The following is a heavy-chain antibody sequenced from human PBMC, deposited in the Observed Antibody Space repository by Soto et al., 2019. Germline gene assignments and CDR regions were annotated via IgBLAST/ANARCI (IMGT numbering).Heavy chain of an antibody. CDR2: ISSSSSTI. J-gene: IGHJ3*02. V-gene: IGHV3-48*01. CDR1: GFTFSSYS. D-gene: IGHD5-12*01. Sequence: GGSLRLSCAASGFTFSSYSMNWVRQAPGKGLEWVSYISSSSSTIYYADSVKGRFTISRDNAKNSLYLQMNSLRGEDTAVYXCAMPTDSGYDFDAFDIWGQGTMVTVSS. CDR3: AMPTDSGYDFDAFDI.